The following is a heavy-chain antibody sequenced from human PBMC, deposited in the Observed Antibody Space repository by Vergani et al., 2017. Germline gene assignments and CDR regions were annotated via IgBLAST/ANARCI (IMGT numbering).Heavy chain of an antibody. CDR2: ISPGASTV. D-gene: IGHD1-1*01. CDR1: GFKFSDHY. J-gene: IGHJ6*02. Sequence: LEESGGGSVKPGGSLRLSCAASGFKFSDHYMSWIRQAPGKGLEWVSHISPGASTVSYTDSVTGRFTVSRDIDNNSLTLDMTTLRVEYTAVYYCAKNPGISTTRHYYAMDVWGQGTTVTVSS. CDR3: AKNPGISTTRHYYAMDV. V-gene: IGHV3-11*04.